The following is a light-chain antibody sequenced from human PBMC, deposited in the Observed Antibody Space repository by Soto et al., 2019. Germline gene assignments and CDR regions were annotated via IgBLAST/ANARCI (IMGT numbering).Light chain of an antibody. CDR2: DNN. Sequence: QAVGTQPPSVSAAPGQKFTISCSGSISNIGNNYVSWYQSLPGTAPKLLIYDNNERPSGIPDRFSGSKSGTSATLGITGLQTGDEADYYCGTWDSSLSVGVFGGGTQLTVL. V-gene: IGLV1-51*01. CDR3: GTWDSSLSVGV. CDR1: ISNIGNNY. J-gene: IGLJ2*01.